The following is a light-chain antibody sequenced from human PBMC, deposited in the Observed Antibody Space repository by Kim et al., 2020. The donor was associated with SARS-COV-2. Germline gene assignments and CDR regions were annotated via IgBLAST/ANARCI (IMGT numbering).Light chain of an antibody. Sequence: GQPITISCTGTRSDVGGYNFVSWYQQHPGKAPKLMIYDVSTRPSGVSNRFSGSKSGNTASLTISGLQAEDEADYYCSSYTDDSTVIFGGGTQLTVL. J-gene: IGLJ2*01. CDR3: SSYTDDSTVI. V-gene: IGLV2-14*03. CDR2: DVS. CDR1: RSDVGGYNF.